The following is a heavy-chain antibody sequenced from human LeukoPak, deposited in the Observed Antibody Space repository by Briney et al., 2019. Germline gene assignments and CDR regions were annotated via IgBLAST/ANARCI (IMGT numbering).Heavy chain of an antibody. CDR1: GYTFTSYY. J-gene: IGHJ5*02. CDR3: ARVSMVRGVMYNWFDP. CDR2: INPSGGST. V-gene: IGHV1-46*03. Sequence: ASVKVSCKASGYTFTSYYMHWVRQAPRQGLEWMGIINPSGGSTSYAQKFQGRVTMTRDTSTSTVYMELSSLRSEDTAVYYCARVSMVRGVMYNWFDPWGQGTLVTVSS. D-gene: IGHD3-10*01.